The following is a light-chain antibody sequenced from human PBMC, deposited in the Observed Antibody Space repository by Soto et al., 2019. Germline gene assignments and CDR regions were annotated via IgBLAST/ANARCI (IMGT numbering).Light chain of an antibody. CDR1: QSVRSN. CDR2: DAS. CDR3: QQYSDWPLT. J-gene: IGKJ3*01. Sequence: EIVMTQSPATLSVSPGERATLSCRASQSVRSNYLAWYQQKPGQAPRLLIYDASTRATGIPARFSGSGSGTEFTLTICSLQSEDLAVYFCQQYSDWPLTFGPGTKVDI. V-gene: IGKV3-15*01.